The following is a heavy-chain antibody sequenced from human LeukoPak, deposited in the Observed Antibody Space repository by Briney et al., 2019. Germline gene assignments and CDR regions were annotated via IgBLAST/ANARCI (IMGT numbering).Heavy chain of an antibody. D-gene: IGHD4-11*01. CDR3: AKDDSMTLDHFDY. Sequence: PGGSLRLSCVASGFTFKNCAMSWFRQAPGKGLECVSGINYSCGHKYYADSVKRRFTISRDRSKYTLSLQMNNLKTHGTAVYSCAKDDSMTLDHFDYWGQGALVTVSS. CDR1: GFTFKNCA. J-gene: IGHJ4*02. V-gene: IGHV3-23*01. CDR2: INYSCGHK.